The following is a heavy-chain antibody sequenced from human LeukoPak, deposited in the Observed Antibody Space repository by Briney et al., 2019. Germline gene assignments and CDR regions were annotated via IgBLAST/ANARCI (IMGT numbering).Heavy chain of an antibody. D-gene: IGHD6-19*01. CDR2: IYYSGST. Sequence: SETLSLTCTVSGGSISSSSYYWGWIRQPPGKGLEWIGSIYYSGSTYYNPTLKSRVTISVDTSKNQFSLRVNSVTAADTAVYYCARGDSSASNCFDPWGQGTLVTVSS. V-gene: IGHV4-39*07. J-gene: IGHJ5*02. CDR3: ARGDSSASNCFDP. CDR1: GGSISSSSYY.